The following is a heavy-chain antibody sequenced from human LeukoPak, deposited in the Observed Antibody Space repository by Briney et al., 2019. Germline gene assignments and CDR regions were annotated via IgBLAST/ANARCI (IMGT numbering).Heavy chain of an antibody. D-gene: IGHD3-10*01. J-gene: IGHJ4*02. CDR3: ARDVHYYGYLTTFDY. CDR2: ISWNSGSI. Sequence: GRSLRLSCAASGFTFDDYAMHWVRQAPGKGLEWVSGISWNSGSIGYADSVKGRFTISRDNSKNTLYLQMNSLRAEDTAVYYCARDVHYYGYLTTFDYWGQGTLVTVSS. V-gene: IGHV3-9*01. CDR1: GFTFDDYA.